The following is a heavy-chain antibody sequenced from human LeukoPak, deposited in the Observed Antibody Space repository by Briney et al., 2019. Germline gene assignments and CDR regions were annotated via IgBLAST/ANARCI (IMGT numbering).Heavy chain of an antibody. V-gene: IGHV3-21*01. CDR2: ISSSSSYI. CDR3: ARAIAAAGAFDI. J-gene: IGHJ3*02. D-gene: IGHD6-13*01. Sequence: GGSLRLSCTASGFTFSSYSMNWVRQAPGKGLEWVSSISSSSSYIYYADSVKGRFTISRDNVKNSLYLQMNSLRAEDTAVYYCARAIAAAGAFDIWGQGTMVTVSS. CDR1: GFTFSSYS.